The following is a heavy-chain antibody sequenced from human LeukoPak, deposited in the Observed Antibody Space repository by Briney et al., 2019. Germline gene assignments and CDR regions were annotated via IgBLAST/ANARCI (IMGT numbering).Heavy chain of an antibody. CDR3: AKDRWELLGAFDI. V-gene: IGHV3-23*01. J-gene: IGHJ3*02. Sequence: GGSLRLSCAASGFTFSSYAMSWVRQAPGKGLEWVSAISGSGGSTYYADSVKGRFTISRDNSRYTLYLQMNSLRAEDTAVYYCAKDRWELLGAFDIWGQGTMVTVSS. D-gene: IGHD1-26*01. CDR1: GFTFSSYA. CDR2: ISGSGGST.